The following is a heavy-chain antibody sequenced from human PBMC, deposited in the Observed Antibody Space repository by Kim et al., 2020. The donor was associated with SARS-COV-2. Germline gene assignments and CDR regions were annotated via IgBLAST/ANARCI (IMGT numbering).Heavy chain of an antibody. J-gene: IGHJ4*02. Sequence: SYSPSLESRVAVSVDTSKNQFSLKLSSVTAADTAVYYCARHVGGSYYFDYWGQGTLVIVSS. CDR3: ARHVGGSYYFDY. D-gene: IGHD1-26*01. V-gene: IGHV4-39*01.